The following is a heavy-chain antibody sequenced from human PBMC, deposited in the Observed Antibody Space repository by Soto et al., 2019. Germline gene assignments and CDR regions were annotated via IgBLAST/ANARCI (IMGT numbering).Heavy chain of an antibody. V-gene: IGHV5-51*01. D-gene: IGHD1-26*01. Sequence: GESLKISCKGSGYRFTSYWIGWVRQMPGKGLEWMGVIYPGDSGTRYSPSFQGQVTISADKSISTAYLQWSSLKVSDTAIYYCATSYSYSRTYYYFGMDVWGQGTTVTVSS. CDR1: GYRFTSYW. J-gene: IGHJ6*02. CDR3: ATSYSYSRTYYYFGMDV. CDR2: IYPGDSGT.